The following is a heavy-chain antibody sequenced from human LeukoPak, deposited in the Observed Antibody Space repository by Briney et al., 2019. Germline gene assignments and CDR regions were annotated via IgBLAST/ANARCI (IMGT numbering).Heavy chain of an antibody. CDR2: IYTSGST. CDR1: GGSISNYY. J-gene: IGHJ5*02. V-gene: IGHV4-4*07. Sequence: PSETLSLTCTVSGGSISNYYWSWIRQPAGKGLEWIGRIYTSGSTNYNPSLKSRVTMSVDTSKNQFSLKLSSVTAADTAVYYCARDWAVFSSGWYYNWFDPWGQGTLVTVSS. D-gene: IGHD6-19*01. CDR3: ARDWAVFSSGWYYNWFDP.